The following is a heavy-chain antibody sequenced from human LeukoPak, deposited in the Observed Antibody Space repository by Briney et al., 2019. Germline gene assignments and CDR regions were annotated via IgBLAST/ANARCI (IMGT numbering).Heavy chain of an antibody. CDR3: ARDCSGGSCHYYYGMDV. Sequence: GASVKVSCKASGYTFTSYGISWARQAPGQGLEWMGWISAYNGNTNYAQKLQGRVTMTTDTSTSTAYMELRSLRSDDTAVYYCARDCSGGSCHYYYGMDVWGQGTTVTVSS. CDR2: ISAYNGNT. CDR1: GYTFTSYG. V-gene: IGHV1-18*01. D-gene: IGHD2-15*01. J-gene: IGHJ6*02.